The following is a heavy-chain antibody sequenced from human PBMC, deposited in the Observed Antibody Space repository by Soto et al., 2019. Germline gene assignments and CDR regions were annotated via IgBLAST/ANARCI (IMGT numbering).Heavy chain of an antibody. CDR2: IYWNDDN. D-gene: IGHD6-19*01. Sequence: QITLKESGPTLVKPTQTLTLTCTFSGFSLSSDAVGVNWIRQPPGKALEWLALIYWNDDNHNNPSLSSRLTITKDTSKSRVVLTMTNMDPVDTATYYCAHGSGWLSDYWGQGILVTVSS. V-gene: IGHV2-5*01. CDR1: GFSLSSDAVG. CDR3: AHGSGWLSDY. J-gene: IGHJ4*02.